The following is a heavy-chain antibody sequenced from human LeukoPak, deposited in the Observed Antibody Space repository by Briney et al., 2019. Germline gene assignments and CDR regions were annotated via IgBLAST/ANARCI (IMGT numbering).Heavy chain of an antibody. CDR3: ARPHSSGWYPNYYYGMDV. CDR2: INHSGST. V-gene: IGHV4-34*01. CDR1: GGSFSGYY. D-gene: IGHD6-19*01. J-gene: IGHJ6*02. Sequence: SETPSLTCAVYGGSFSGYYWSWIRQPPGKGLEWIGEINHSGSTNYNPSLKSRVTISVDTSKNQFSLKLSSVTAADTAVYYCARPHSSGWYPNYYYGMDVWGQGTTVTVSS.